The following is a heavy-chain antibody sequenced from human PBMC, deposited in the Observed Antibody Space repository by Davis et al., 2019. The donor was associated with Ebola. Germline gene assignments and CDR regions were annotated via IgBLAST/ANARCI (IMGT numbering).Heavy chain of an antibody. V-gene: IGHV1-45*02. CDR1: GYTFTYRY. J-gene: IGHJ6*04. Sequence: SVKVSCKASGYTFTYRYLHWVRQAPGQALEWMGWITPFNGDTIYAQKFQDRVTITRDRSMSTAYMELSSLGSEDTAMYYCATSMGVAVAGTSGYGMDVWGKGTAVTVSS. CDR2: ITPFNGDT. D-gene: IGHD6-19*01. CDR3: ATSMGVAVAGTSGYGMDV.